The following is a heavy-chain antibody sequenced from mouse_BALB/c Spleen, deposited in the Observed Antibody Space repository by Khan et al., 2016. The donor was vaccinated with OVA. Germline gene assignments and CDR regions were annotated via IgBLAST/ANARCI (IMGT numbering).Heavy chain of an antibody. J-gene: IGHJ3*01. V-gene: IGHV2-2*02. CDR2: IWSAGST. Sequence: QVRLQQSGPGLVQPSQSLSITCTVSGFSLTNYSVHWVRQSPGKGLEWLGVIWSAGSTDYNADFISRLTIRKDNSSAHVFFKMNRLQPNDAALYYCSSTCYDYGRGALFAYWGQGTLVTVSA. D-gene: IGHD2-4*01. CDR3: SSTCYDYGRGALFAY. CDR1: GFSLTNYS.